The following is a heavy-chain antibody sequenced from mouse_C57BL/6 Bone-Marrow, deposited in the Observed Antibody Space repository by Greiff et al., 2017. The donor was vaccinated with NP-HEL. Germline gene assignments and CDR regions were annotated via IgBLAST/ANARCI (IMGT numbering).Heavy chain of an antibody. CDR2: MRSKSSNYAT. CDR3: VRDRGDY. V-gene: IGHV10-3*01. D-gene: IGHD3-1*01. CDR1: GFTFNTYA. J-gene: IGHJ4*01. Sequence: GGGLVQPKGSLKLSCAASGFTFNTYAMHWVRQAPGKGLDWVARMRSKSSNYATYYADSVKDRFTISRDDSQSMLYLQMNNLKTEDTAMYYCVRDRGDYWGQGTSVTVSS.